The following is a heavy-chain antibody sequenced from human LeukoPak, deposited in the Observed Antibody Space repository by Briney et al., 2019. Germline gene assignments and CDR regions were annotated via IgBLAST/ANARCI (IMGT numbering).Heavy chain of an antibody. Sequence: PSETLSLTYAVSGGPISSATYYWSWIRQPPGKGLAWVGHIYNSGRTYYNPSLKRRLTMSLDTSRNQFSLRLSSVTAADTAVYHCARVADEFGDYGFDSWGQGTLVTVSS. D-gene: IGHD4-17*01. V-gene: IGHV4-30-4*02. J-gene: IGHJ4*02. CDR2: IYNSGRT. CDR3: ARVADEFGDYGFDS. CDR1: GGPISSATYY.